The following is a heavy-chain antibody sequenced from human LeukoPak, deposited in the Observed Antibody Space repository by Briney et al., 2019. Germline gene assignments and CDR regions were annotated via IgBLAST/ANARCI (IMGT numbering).Heavy chain of an antibody. CDR1: GFTFDDYA. D-gene: IGHD2-15*01. Sequence: GRSLRLSCAASGFTFDDYAMHWVRQAPGKGLEWVSGISWNSGSLVYADSVKGRFTISRDNAKTSLYLQMNSLRAEDMALYYCAKDSSPGYCSGSTCYYGYYFDYWGQGTLVTVSS. J-gene: IGHJ4*02. CDR3: AKDSSPGYCSGSTCYYGYYFDY. CDR2: ISWNSGSL. V-gene: IGHV3-9*03.